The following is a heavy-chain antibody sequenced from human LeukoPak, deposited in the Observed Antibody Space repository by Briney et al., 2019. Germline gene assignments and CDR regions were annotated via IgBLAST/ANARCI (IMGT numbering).Heavy chain of an antibody. CDR3: AGSNGLVTTILPDY. Sequence: PSETLSLTCTVSRGPIRSYYWSWIRQAPGTGLEWIGYIYYGGHAVYNPSLKSRLSISLDTSKSQFSLNLNSVTTADTAVYYCAGSNGLVTTILPDYWGQGTLVTVSS. CDR2: IYYGGHA. CDR1: RGPIRSYY. D-gene: IGHD2-21*02. V-gene: IGHV4-59*01. J-gene: IGHJ4*02.